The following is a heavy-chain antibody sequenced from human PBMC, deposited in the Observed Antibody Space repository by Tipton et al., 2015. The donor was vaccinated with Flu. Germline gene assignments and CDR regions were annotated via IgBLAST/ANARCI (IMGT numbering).Heavy chain of an antibody. CDR3: AMEGPYGDFDY. Sequence: LRLSCAVYGGSFSGYYWSWIRQPPGKGLEWIGEINPSGSTNYNPSLKSRVTISVDTSKNQFSLKLSSVTAADTAVYYCAMEGPYGDFDYWGQGTLVTVSS. CDR1: GGSFSGYY. D-gene: IGHD4-17*01. J-gene: IGHJ4*02. CDR2: INPSGST. V-gene: IGHV4-34*01.